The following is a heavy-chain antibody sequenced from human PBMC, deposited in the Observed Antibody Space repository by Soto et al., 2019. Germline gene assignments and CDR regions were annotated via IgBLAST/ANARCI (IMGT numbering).Heavy chain of an antibody. J-gene: IGHJ4*02. Sequence: QVQLQQWGAGLLKPSETLSLTCAVYGGSFSGYYWSWIRQPPGKGLEWIGEINHSGSTNYNPSLKGRVTISVDTSKNQFSLKLSSVTAADTAVYYCARGSHYYDSSGDFDYWGQGTLVTVSS. V-gene: IGHV4-34*01. CDR2: INHSGST. CDR1: GGSFSGYY. CDR3: ARGSHYYDSSGDFDY. D-gene: IGHD3-22*01.